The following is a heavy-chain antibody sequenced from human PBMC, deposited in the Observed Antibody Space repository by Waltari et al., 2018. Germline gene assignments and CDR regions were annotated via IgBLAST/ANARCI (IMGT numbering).Heavy chain of an antibody. CDR1: GFTINNNY. CDR3: ARAGLGSPLQWLQLLDS. Sequence: EVQLVESGGGLIQPGGSLRLSCVASGFTINNNYMSWVRQAPGKGLEWVSGIDAGSGGTFYAESVKGRFTVSRDNSKNTLYLDLNSLTAEDTAVYYCARAGLGSPLQWLQLLDSWGRGTLVTVSS. D-gene: IGHD5-12*01. CDR2: IDAGSGGT. J-gene: IGHJ4*02. V-gene: IGHV3-53*01.